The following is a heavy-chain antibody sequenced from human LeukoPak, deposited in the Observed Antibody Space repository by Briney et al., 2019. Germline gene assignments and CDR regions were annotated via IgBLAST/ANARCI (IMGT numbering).Heavy chain of an antibody. J-gene: IGHJ4*02. Sequence: GGSLRLSCAASGFTFSSYEMNWVRQAPGKGLEWVSYISSSSSTIYYADSVKGRFTISRDNAKNSLYLQMNSLRAEDTAVYYCARDSAPASMPYYFDYWGQGTLVTVSS. V-gene: IGHV3-48*01. CDR1: GFTFSSYE. CDR3: ARDSAPASMPYYFDY. D-gene: IGHD2-2*01. CDR2: ISSSSSTI.